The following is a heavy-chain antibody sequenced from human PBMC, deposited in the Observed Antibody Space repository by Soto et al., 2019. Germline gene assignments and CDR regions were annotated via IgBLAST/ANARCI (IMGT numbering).Heavy chain of an antibody. V-gene: IGHV4-30-4*01. D-gene: IGHD5-18*01. J-gene: IGHJ4*02. CDR1: GGSISSGDYY. Sequence: QVQLQESGPGLVKPSQTLSLTCTVSGGSISSGDYYWSWIRQSPGKGLEWIGYIHYSGSTYYNPPLQRRVTMSVETSKNQFSVKLSSVTAADTAVYYCARTNGYSYPLDYWGQGTLVTVSS. CDR2: IHYSGST. CDR3: ARTNGYSYPLDY.